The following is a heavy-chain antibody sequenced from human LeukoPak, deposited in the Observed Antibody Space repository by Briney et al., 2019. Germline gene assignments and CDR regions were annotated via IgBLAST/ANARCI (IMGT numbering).Heavy chain of an antibody. CDR3: AMSGYCSSTSCLPFDY. CDR2: ISAYNGNT. J-gene: IGHJ4*02. Sequence: ASVKVSCKASGYTFTGYYLHWVRQAPGQGLEWMGWISAYNGNTNYAQKLQGRVTMTTDTSTSTAYMELRSLRSDDTAVYYCAMSGYCSSTSCLPFDYWGQGTLVTVSS. V-gene: IGHV1-18*04. D-gene: IGHD2-2*03. CDR1: GYTFTGYY.